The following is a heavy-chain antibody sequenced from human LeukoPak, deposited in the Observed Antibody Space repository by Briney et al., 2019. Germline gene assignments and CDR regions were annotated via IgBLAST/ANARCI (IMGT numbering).Heavy chain of an antibody. V-gene: IGHV4-34*01. CDR3: ARDLEYCSSTSCPFDY. J-gene: IGHJ4*02. Sequence: SETLCLTCAVYGGSLSGYYWSWIRQPPGKGLEWIGEINPSVSTNYNPSLKSRVTISVDTSKNQFTLKLNSVTAADTAVYYCARDLEYCSSTSCPFDYWGQGTLVTVSS. CDR2: INPSVST. CDR1: GGSLSGYY. D-gene: IGHD2-2*01.